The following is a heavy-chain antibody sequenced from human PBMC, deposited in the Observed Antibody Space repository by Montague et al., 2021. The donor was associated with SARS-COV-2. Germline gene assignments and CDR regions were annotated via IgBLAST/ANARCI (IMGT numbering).Heavy chain of an antibody. CDR1: GDFITDDD. Sequence: SETLSLTCTVSGDFITDDDWSWIRQPPGKGLEWIVNIFKNGKTDHNPSLRSRVITSVDTSKSQFSLKVTSVTAADTAVYYCARYYERSLDVWGQGTTVTVSS. J-gene: IGHJ6*02. D-gene: IGHD3-22*01. CDR2: IFKNGKT. V-gene: IGHV4-59*08. CDR3: ARYYERSLDV.